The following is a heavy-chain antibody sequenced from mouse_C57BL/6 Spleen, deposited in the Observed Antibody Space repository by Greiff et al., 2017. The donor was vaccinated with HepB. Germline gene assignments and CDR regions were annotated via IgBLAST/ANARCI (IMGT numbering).Heavy chain of an antibody. D-gene: IGHD1-1*01. J-gene: IGHJ2*01. CDR3: ALTTVVATHFDY. Sequence: VQLQQSGPELVKPGASVKISCKASGYSFTGYYMNWVKQGPEKSLEWIGVINPSTGGTTYNQKFKTKATLTVDKSSSTAYMQLKSLTSEDSAVYYCALTTVVATHFDYWGQGTTLTVSS. CDR2: INPSTGGT. CDR1: GYSFTGYY. V-gene: IGHV1-42*01.